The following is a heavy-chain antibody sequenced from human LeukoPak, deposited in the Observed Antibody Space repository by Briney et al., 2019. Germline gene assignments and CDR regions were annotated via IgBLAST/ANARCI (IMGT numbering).Heavy chain of an antibody. V-gene: IGHV4-39*01. CDR2: IYYTGGT. CDR1: GDSISTSNSY. CDR3: ARQTGSGLFILP. D-gene: IGHD3/OR15-3a*01. Sequence: SETLSLTCTVPGDSISTSNSYWGWIRQPPGEGLEWIGSIYYTGGTYYNTSLKSRVTISVDTSKNQFSLRLNSVTAADTAVYFCARQTGSGLFILPGGQGTLVTVSS. J-gene: IGHJ4*02.